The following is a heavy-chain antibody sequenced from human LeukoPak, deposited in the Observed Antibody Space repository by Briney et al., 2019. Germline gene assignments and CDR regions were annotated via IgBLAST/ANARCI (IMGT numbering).Heavy chain of an antibody. CDR3: ARGIKAGLGEAPAY. V-gene: IGHV4-59*01. J-gene: IGHJ4*02. D-gene: IGHD3-10*01. Sequence: SETLSLTCTVSGGYFSTYYWSWIRQPPGKGLEWIGYINYSGSTTYSPPLKSRVTISVDASKSQFSLKLTSVTAADTAVYYCARGIKAGLGEAPAYWGQGTLVTVSS. CDR1: GGYFSTYY. CDR2: INYSGST.